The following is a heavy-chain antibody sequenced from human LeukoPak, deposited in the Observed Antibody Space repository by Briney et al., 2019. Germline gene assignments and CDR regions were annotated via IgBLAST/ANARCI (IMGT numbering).Heavy chain of an antibody. D-gene: IGHD2-15*01. Sequence: GGSLRLSCAASGFTFSSYAMHWVRQAPGKGLEYVSAITGKGGSTFYADSVKGRFTISRDNSKNTLYLQMDSLRAEDMAVYYCVRVDVMVVAATLNCWGEGTLVTVSP. CDR2: ITGKGGST. CDR3: VRVDVMVVAATLNC. CDR1: GFTFSSYA. J-gene: IGHJ4*02. V-gene: IGHV3-64*02.